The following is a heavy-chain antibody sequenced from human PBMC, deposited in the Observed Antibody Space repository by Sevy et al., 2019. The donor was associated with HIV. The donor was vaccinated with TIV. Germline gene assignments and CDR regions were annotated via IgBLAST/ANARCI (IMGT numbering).Heavy chain of an antibody. Sequence: GGSLKLSCAASAFIFRTYATSWVRQAPGKGLKWVSAISGSGYNTYYADSVKGRFTISRDNSKNTLHLQMNSLRAEDTAVYYCVKEGEGYNYDSSGSFGLWGLGTLVTVSS. V-gene: IGHV3-23*01. CDR1: AFIFRTYA. CDR2: ISGSGYNT. J-gene: IGHJ4*02. D-gene: IGHD3-22*01. CDR3: VKEGEGYNYDSSGSFGL.